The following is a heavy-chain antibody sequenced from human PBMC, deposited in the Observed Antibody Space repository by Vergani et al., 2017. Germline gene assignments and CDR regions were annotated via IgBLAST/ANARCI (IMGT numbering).Heavy chain of an antibody. Sequence: QVQLVQSGAEVKKPGSSVKVSCKASGGTFSSYAISWVRQAPGQGLEWMGGIIPIFGTANYAQKFQGRVTITADKSTSTAYMELSSLRSEDTAVYYCATALIVGATKVDDAFDIWGQGTMVTVSS. V-gene: IGHV1-69*06. CDR1: GGTFSSYA. CDR2: IIPIFGTA. J-gene: IGHJ3*02. CDR3: ATALIVGATKVDDAFDI. D-gene: IGHD1-26*01.